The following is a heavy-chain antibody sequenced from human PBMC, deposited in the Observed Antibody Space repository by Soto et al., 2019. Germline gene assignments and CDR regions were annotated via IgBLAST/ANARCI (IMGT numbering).Heavy chain of an antibody. J-gene: IGHJ3*02. Sequence: SQTLSRTCAISGDSVSNNTTGWNWIRQSPSRGLEWLGRTYYRSKWYNDYAVSVKSRIIINPDTSKNQFSLQLSSVTPEDTAVYYCARERYGDYGRGTFDIWGQGTMVTVSS. CDR1: GDSVSNNTTG. V-gene: IGHV6-1*01. CDR2: TYYRSKWYN. D-gene: IGHD4-17*01. CDR3: ARERYGDYGRGTFDI.